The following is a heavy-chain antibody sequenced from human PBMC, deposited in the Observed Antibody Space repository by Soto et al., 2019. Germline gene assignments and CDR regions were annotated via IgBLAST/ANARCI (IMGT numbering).Heavy chain of an antibody. CDR1: GGSISSGGYS. J-gene: IGHJ4*02. CDR2: IYHSGST. Sequence: QLQLQESGSGLVKPSQTLSLTCAVSGGSISSGGYSWSWIRQPPGKGLEWIGYIYHSGSTYYNPSLQDPVTISVARSKNQFSLKLSSVTAADTAVYYCAGGPGVARNYWGQGTLVTVSS. CDR3: AGGPGVARNY. V-gene: IGHV4-30-2*01. D-gene: IGHD5-12*01.